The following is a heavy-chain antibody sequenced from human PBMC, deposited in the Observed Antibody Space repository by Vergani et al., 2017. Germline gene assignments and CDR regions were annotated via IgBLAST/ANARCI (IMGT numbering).Heavy chain of an antibody. Sequence: QVQLQQWGAGLLKPSETLSLTCTVSGGSISSYYWSWIRQPPGKGLEWIGYIYYSGSTNYNPSLKSRVTISVDTSKNQFSLKLSSVTAADTAVYYCARYNIGFDYWGQGTLVTVSS. V-gene: IGHV4-59*01. CDR2: IYYSGST. D-gene: IGHD1-14*01. CDR3: ARYNIGFDY. CDR1: GGSISSYY. J-gene: IGHJ4*02.